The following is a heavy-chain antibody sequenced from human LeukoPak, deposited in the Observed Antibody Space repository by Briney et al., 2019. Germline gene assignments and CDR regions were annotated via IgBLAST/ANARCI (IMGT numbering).Heavy chain of an antibody. CDR2: INPNSGGT. Sequence: ASVKVSCKSSGYTFTGYYMHWLRPAPGQGLAWMGRINPNSGGTNYAQKFQGRVTMTRDTFNSTAYMELSRLRSDYAAVYYCSGTRFGESDMDVWGQGTTVTVSS. D-gene: IGHD3-10*01. J-gene: IGHJ6*02. CDR3: SGTRFGESDMDV. CDR1: GYTFTGYY. V-gene: IGHV1-2*06.